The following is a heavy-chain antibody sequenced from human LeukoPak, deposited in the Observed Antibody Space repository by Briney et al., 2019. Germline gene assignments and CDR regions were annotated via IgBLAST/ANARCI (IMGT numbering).Heavy chain of an antibody. CDR1: GYTFTGYY. CDR3: ARELGTTKPYYYYYYGMDV. J-gene: IGHJ6*02. D-gene: IGHD1-1*01. Sequence: ASVKVSCKASGYTFTGYYMHWVRQAPGQGLEWMGWMNPNSGNTGYAQKFQGRVTMTRNTSISTAYMELSSLRSEDTAVYYCARELGTTKPYYYYYYGMDVWGQGTTVTVSS. CDR2: MNPNSGNT. V-gene: IGHV1-8*02.